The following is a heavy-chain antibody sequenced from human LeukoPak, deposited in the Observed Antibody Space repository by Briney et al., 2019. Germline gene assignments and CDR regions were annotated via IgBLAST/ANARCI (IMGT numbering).Heavy chain of an antibody. D-gene: IGHD6-13*01. CDR3: ARDLLGMSRAAAGAGPSYGMDV. Sequence: ASVKVSCKASGYTFTSYAMHWVRQAPGQRLEWMGWINAGNGNTKYSQRFQGRVTITRDTSASTAYMELSSLRSEDTAVYYCARDLLGMSRAAAGAGPSYGMDVWGQGTTVTVSS. CDR2: INAGNGNT. J-gene: IGHJ6*02. CDR1: GYTFTSYA. V-gene: IGHV1-3*01.